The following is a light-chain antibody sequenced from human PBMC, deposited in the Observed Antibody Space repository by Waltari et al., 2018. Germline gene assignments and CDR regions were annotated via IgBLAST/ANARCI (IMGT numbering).Light chain of an antibody. CDR3: QNHERLPAT. Sequence: VLTQSPGTLSLSPGERATLFCRASQSISRYLVWYQQRPGQAPRLLIYGAAIRAAGIPDRFSGSGSWTDFTLSISRLEPEDFAVYYCQNHERLPATFGQGTRVEIK. V-gene: IGKV3-20*01. CDR2: GAA. CDR1: QSISRY. J-gene: IGKJ1*01.